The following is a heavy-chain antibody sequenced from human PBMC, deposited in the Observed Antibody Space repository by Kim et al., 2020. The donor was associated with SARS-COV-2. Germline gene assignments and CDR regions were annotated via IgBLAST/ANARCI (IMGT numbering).Heavy chain of an antibody. CDR1: GFTFSSYA. Sequence: GGSLRLSCAASGFTFSSYALTWVRQAPGKGLELVAIIGGSGNGIKYADSVQGRFSISRDNSKNTVDLQMSNLRAEDTALYFCAKAFYGGHWRLVAFDCWG. D-gene: IGHD4-17*01. V-gene: IGHV3-23*01. J-gene: IGHJ4*01. CDR3: AKAFYGGHWRLVAFDC. CDR2: IGGSGNGI.